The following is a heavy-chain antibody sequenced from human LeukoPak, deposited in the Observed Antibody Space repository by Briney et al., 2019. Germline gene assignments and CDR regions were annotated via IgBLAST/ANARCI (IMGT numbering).Heavy chain of an antibody. D-gene: IGHD2-15*01. CDR2: ITGSGGNT. CDR1: GFTFSNYA. CDR3: AKGLGYCSGDTCYYYFDN. Sequence: PGASLRLSCAASGFTFSNYAMSWVRQAPGKGLEWVSAITGSGGNTYYADSVKGRFTISRDNSKNTVFLQMNSLRAEDTAVYYCAKGLGYCSGDTCYYYFDNWGQGTLVTVSS. V-gene: IGHV3-23*01. J-gene: IGHJ4*02.